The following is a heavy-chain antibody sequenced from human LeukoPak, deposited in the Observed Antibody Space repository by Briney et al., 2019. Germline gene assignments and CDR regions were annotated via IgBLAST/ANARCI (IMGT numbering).Heavy chain of an antibody. J-gene: IGHJ5*02. V-gene: IGHV4-31*03. D-gene: IGHD6-13*01. CDR2: IYYSGST. Sequence: SETLSLTCTVSGGSTSSGGYYWSWIRQHPGKGLEWIGYIYYSGSTYYNPSLKSRVTISVDTSKNQFSLKLSSVTAADTAVYYCARGTIAAAGTGPTELFDPWGQGTLVTVSS. CDR3: ARGTIAAAGTGPTELFDP. CDR1: GGSTSSGGYY.